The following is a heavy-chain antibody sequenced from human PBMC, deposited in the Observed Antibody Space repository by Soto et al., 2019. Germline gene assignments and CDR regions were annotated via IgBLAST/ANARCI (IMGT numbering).Heavy chain of an antibody. CDR2: INAGNGNT. D-gene: IGHD5-18*01. V-gene: IGHV1-3*01. Sequence: ASVKVSCKASGYTFTSYAMHWVRQAPGQRLEWMGWINAGNGNTKYSQKFQGRVTITRDTSASTVYMELSSLRSEDTAVYYCARAVDTLTGYYYYGMDVWGQGTTVTVSS. CDR1: GYTFTSYA. CDR3: ARAVDTLTGYYYYGMDV. J-gene: IGHJ6*02.